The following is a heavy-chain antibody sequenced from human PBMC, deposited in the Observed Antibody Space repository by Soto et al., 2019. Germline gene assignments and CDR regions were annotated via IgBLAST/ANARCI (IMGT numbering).Heavy chain of an antibody. D-gene: IGHD2-15*01. V-gene: IGHV1-3*01. Sequence: ASVKVSCKASGYTFTSYAMHWVRQAPGQRLEWMGWINAGNGNTKYSQKFQGRVTITSDTSASTAYMELSSLRSEDTAVYYCASSVVVAAKYYYYYYGMDVWGQGTTVTVSS. CDR1: GYTFTSYA. CDR2: INAGNGNT. J-gene: IGHJ6*02. CDR3: ASSVVVAAKYYYYYYGMDV.